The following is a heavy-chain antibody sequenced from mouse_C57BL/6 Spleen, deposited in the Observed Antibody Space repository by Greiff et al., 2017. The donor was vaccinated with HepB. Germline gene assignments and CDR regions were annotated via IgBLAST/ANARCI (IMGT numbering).Heavy chain of an antibody. CDR2: IHPSDSDT. D-gene: IGHD2-5*01. Sequence: QVQLQQSGAELVKPGASVKVSCKASGYTFTRYWMHWVQQRPGQGLEWIGRIHPSDSDTNYNQKFKGKATLTVDKASSTAYMQLSSLTSGDSAVSYCAIVGDYSNWRFAYWGQGTLVTVSA. V-gene: IGHV1-74*01. CDR3: AIVGDYSNWRFAY. J-gene: IGHJ3*01. CDR1: GYTFTRYW.